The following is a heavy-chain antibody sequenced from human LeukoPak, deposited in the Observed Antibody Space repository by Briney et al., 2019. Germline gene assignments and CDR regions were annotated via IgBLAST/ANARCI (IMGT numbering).Heavy chain of an antibody. D-gene: IGHD1-26*01. V-gene: IGHV3-7*01. CDR3: ARGGSYAIKLLDY. J-gene: IGHJ4*02. CDR1: GFTFSSYW. Sequence: GGSLRLSCAASGFTFSSYWMSWVRQAPGKGLEWVANIKQDGSEKYYVDSVKGRFTISRDNAKNSLYLQMNSLRAEDTAVYYCARGGSYAIKLLDYWGQGTLVTVSS. CDR2: IKQDGSEK.